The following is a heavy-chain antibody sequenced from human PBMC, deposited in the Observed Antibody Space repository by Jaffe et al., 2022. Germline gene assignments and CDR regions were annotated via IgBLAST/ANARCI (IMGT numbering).Heavy chain of an antibody. Sequence: EVQLVESGGGLVQPGGSLRLSCAASGFTFSSYSMNWVRQAPGKGLEWVSYISSSSSTIYYADSVKGRFTISRDNAKNSLYLQMNSLRAEDTAVYYCARDLWAYYDFWSGYSTDNWFDPWGQGTLVTVSS. D-gene: IGHD3-3*01. V-gene: IGHV3-48*01. CDR2: ISSSSSTI. CDR1: GFTFSSYS. J-gene: IGHJ5*02. CDR3: ARDLWAYYDFWSGYSTDNWFDP.